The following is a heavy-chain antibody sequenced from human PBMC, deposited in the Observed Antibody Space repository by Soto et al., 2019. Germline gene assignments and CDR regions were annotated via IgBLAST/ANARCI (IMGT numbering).Heavy chain of an antibody. CDR2: ISVGSDYI. D-gene: IGHD2-21*02. Sequence: SLRLSCASSGFTFTNSAMGWVRQAPGKGLEWVSSISVGSDYIYYADSVKGRFTISRDNSKNTLSLQMNSLRAEDTALYYCARDVWATAVRPTQTWGQGTLVTVAS. CDR1: GFTFTNSA. J-gene: IGHJ4*02. CDR3: ARDVWATAVRPTQT. V-gene: IGHV3-23*01.